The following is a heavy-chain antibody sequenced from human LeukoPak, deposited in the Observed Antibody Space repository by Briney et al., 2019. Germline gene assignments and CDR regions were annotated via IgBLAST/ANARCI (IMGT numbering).Heavy chain of an antibody. CDR1: GFTVGSNY. CDR2: IYSGGNT. CDR3: ARDAPDYFGSGSYYNGYFQH. D-gene: IGHD3-10*01. J-gene: IGHJ1*01. Sequence: GGSLRLSCAASGFTVGSNYMSWVRQAPGKGLERVSLIYSGGNTYYADSVKGRFTISRDNSKNTLFLQMSSLRTEDMAVYYCARDAPDYFGSGSYYNGYFQHWGQGTLVTVSS. V-gene: IGHV3-66*01.